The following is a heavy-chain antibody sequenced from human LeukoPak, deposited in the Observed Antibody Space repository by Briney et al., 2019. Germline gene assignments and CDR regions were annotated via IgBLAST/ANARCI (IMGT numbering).Heavy chain of an antibody. CDR1: GYTFTSYG. CDR3: ARVRYYGSGSYWDY. CDR2: ISAYNGNT. J-gene: IGHJ4*02. D-gene: IGHD3-10*01. Sequence: ASVEVSCKASGYTFTSYGISWVRQAPGQGLEWMGWISAYNGNTNYAQKLQGRVTITRDTSASTAYMELSSLRSEDTAVYYCARVRYYGSGSYWDYWGQGTLVTVSS. V-gene: IGHV1-18*01.